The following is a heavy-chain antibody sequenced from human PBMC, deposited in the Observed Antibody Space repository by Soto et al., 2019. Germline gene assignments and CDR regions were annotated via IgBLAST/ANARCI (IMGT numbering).Heavy chain of an antibody. CDR1: GFTFSSYA. Sequence: GSLRLSCAASGFTFSSYAMHWVRQAPGKGLEWVAVISYDGSNKYYTDSVKGRFTISRDNSKNTLYLQMNSLRGEDTAVYYCARRGYGMDVWGQGTTVTVSS. J-gene: IGHJ6*02. CDR3: ARRGYGMDV. CDR2: ISYDGSNK. V-gene: IGHV3-30-3*01.